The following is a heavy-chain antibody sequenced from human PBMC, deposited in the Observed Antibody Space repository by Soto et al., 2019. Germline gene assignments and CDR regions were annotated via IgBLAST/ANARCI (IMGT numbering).Heavy chain of an antibody. CDR1: GFTFSSYS. CDR3: ARGYDYFVY. CDR2: ISSSSSTI. Sequence: GSLRLSCAASGFTFSSYSINWVRQAPGKGLEWVSYISSSSSTIYYADSVKGRFTISRDNAKNSLYLQMNSLRVEDTAVYYCARGYDYFVYWGQGTLVTVSS. J-gene: IGHJ4*02. D-gene: IGHD5-12*01. V-gene: IGHV3-48*01.